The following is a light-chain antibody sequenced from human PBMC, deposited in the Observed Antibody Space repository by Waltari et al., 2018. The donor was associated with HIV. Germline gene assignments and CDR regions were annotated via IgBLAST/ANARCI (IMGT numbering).Light chain of an antibody. CDR2: AAS. V-gene: IGKV1-39*01. Sequence: DIQMTQSPSSLSASVGDKITITCRASQSISSYLNWYQQKPGQAPKLLIYAASSLESGVPSRFSGSGSGTDFTLTISSLQPEDFATYYCQQSYSTFLFSFGPGTKVDIK. J-gene: IGKJ3*01. CDR3: QQSYSTFLFS. CDR1: QSISSY.